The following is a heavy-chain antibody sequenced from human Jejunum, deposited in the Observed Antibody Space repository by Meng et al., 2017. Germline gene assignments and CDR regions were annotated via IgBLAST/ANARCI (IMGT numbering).Heavy chain of an antibody. CDR1: GASFSGYK. CDR3: ARRLPYFDTGFYDF. D-gene: IGHD3-9*01. Sequence: VEIQQVGGGLLRPSETLSLTCAVDGASFSGYKWNWIRQPPGKGLEWIGEINHSGSTTYNPSLKSRVTMSVDTSKNQFTLKVDSVSAADTAVYYCARRLPYFDTGFYDFWGQGTLVTVSS. CDR2: INHSGST. J-gene: IGHJ4*02. V-gene: IGHV4-34*01.